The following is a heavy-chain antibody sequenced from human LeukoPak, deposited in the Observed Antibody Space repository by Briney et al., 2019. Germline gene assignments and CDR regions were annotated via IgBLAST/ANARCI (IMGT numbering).Heavy chain of an antibody. CDR1: GYSFTSYW. V-gene: IGHV5-51*01. Sequence: GESLKISCKGSGYSFTSYWIGWVRQMPGKGLEWMGIIYPVDSDTRYSPSFQGQVTISADKSISTAYLQWSSLKASDTAMYYCARRPYGDYGPWYFDLWGRGTLVTVSS. CDR3: ARRPYGDYGPWYFDL. J-gene: IGHJ2*01. CDR2: IYPVDSDT. D-gene: IGHD4-17*01.